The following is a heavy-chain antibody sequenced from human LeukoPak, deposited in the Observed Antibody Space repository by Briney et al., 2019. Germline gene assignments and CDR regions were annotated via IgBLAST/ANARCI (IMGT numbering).Heavy chain of an antibody. CDR3: ARHQRLAWFDP. CDR1: GGSLTSSY. CDR2: VYNNGRTSGANT. V-gene: IGHV4-59*08. D-gene: IGHD6-25*01. J-gene: IGHJ5*02. Sequence: SETLSLTCTVSGGSLTSSYWSGIRQPPGKGLEWIGYVYNNGRTSGANTNHSPSLKSRVTISVDTSKNHFSLNLSSVTAADTAVYYCARHQRLAWFDPWGQGTLVTVSS.